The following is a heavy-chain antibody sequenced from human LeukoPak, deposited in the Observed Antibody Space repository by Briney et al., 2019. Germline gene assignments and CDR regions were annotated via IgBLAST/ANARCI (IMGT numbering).Heavy chain of an antibody. V-gene: IGHV1-18*04. D-gene: IGHD6-19*01. CDR3: ALYSSGWNFDY. Sequence: ASVKVSCKASGYTFTGYYMHWVRQAPGQGLEWMGWISAYNGHTNYAQNLQGRVTMTTDTSTNTAYMELRSLRSDDTAVYYCALYSSGWNFDYWGQGTLVTVSS. CDR1: GYTFTGYY. J-gene: IGHJ4*02. CDR2: ISAYNGHT.